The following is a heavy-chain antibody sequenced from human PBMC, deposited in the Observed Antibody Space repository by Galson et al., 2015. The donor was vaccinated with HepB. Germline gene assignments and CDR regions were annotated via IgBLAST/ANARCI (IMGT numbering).Heavy chain of an antibody. J-gene: IGHJ5*02. Sequence: SETLSLTCTVSGGSISSYYWSWIRQPPGKGLEWIGYIYYSGSTNYNPSLKSRVTISVDTSKNQFSLKLSSVTAADTAVYYCARNGYSSSWYRGNWFDPWGQGTLVTVSS. CDR1: GGSISSYY. CDR3: ARNGYSSSWYRGNWFDP. D-gene: IGHD6-13*01. V-gene: IGHV4-59*01. CDR2: IYYSGST.